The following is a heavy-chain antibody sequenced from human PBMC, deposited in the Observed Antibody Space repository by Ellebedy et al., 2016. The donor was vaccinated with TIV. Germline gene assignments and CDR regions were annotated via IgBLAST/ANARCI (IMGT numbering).Heavy chain of an antibody. CDR3: AREEGGSLYYGMDV. V-gene: IGHV1-8*01. J-gene: IGHJ6*02. CDR1: GYTFTSYD. CDR2: MNPNSGNT. Sequence: ASVKVSCKASGYTFTSYDINWVRQATGQGLEWMGWMNPNSGNTGYAQKFQGRVTITADKSTSTAYMELSSLRSEDTAVYYCAREEGGSLYYGMDVWGQGTTVTVSS. D-gene: IGHD2-15*01.